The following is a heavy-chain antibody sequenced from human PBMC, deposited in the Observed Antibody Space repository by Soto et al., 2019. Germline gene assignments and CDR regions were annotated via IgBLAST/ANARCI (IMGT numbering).Heavy chain of an antibody. CDR3: AIIDHGLRGYSNYVPYYYYYMDV. Sequence: GGSLRLSCAASGFTFSSYWMSWVRQAPGKGLEWVANIKQDGSEKYYVDSVKGRITISRDNAKNSLYLQMNSLRAEDTDVYYCAIIDHGLRGYSNYVPYYYYYMDVWGKGTTVTVSS. CDR1: GFTFSSYW. J-gene: IGHJ6*03. CDR2: IKQDGSEK. D-gene: IGHD4-4*01. V-gene: IGHV3-7*01.